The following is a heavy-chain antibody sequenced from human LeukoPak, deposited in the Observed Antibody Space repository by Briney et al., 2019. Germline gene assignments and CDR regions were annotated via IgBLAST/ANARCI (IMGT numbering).Heavy chain of an antibody. CDR1: GFTFSSYA. J-gene: IGHJ4*02. D-gene: IGHD3-22*01. CDR3: ARGNYYDSSGYPLDY. CDR2: ISGGGGGT. V-gene: IGHV3-23*01. Sequence: PGGSLRLSCAASGFTFSSYAMTWVRQAPGRGLEWVSAISGGGGGTYYADSVKGRFTISRDNAKNSLYLQMNSLRAEDTAVYYCARGNYYDSSGYPLDYWGQGTLVTVSS.